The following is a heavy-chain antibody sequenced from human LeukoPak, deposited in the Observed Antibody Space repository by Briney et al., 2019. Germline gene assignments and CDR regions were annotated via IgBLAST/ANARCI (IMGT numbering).Heavy chain of an antibody. D-gene: IGHD4-11*01. V-gene: IGHV3-74*01. J-gene: IGHJ6*03. CDR3: ARVRMTTDYYYYYYMDV. Sequence: GGSLRLXCAASGFTFSSYWMHWVRQAPGKGLVWVSRINSDGSSRSYADSVKGRFTIYRDNAKNTLYLQMTSLRAEDTAVYYCARVRMTTDYYYYYYMDVWGKGTTVTVSS. CDR1: GFTFSSYW. CDR2: INSDGSSR.